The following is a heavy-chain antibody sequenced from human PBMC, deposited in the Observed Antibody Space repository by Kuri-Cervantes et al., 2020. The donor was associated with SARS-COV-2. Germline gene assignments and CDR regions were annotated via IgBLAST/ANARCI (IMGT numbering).Heavy chain of an antibody. V-gene: IGHV3-23*01. J-gene: IGHJ4*02. Sequence: GESLKISCAASGFTFSSFPMSWVRQAPGKGLEWVSGISGRGANTYYADSVKGWFTISRDNSKNTLYLQMNSLRAEDTAVYYCVKDSRVYYFDYWGQGTLVTVSS. CDR2: ISGRGANT. CDR1: GFTFSSFP. D-gene: IGHD2/OR15-2a*01. CDR3: VKDSRVYYFDY.